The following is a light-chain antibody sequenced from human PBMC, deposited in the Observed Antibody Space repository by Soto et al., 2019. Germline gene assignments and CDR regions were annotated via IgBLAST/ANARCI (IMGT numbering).Light chain of an antibody. CDR2: EHN. Sequence: QSALTQPPSVSAAPGQKVTISCSGSSSNIGRNYVSWYQQFPGAAPKLLIYEHNKRPSGVPDRFSGSRSATSATLDITGLQAGDEADYYCAAWDNPGLFFGTGTKVTVL. CDR3: AAWDNPGLF. V-gene: IGLV1-51*02. CDR1: SSNIGRNY. J-gene: IGLJ1*01.